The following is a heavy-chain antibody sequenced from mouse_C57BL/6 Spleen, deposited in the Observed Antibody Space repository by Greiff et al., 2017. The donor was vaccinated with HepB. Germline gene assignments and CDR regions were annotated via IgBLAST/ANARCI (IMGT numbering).Heavy chain of an antibody. CDR1: GYTFTDYY. Sequence: VKLVESGAELVRPGASVKLSCKASGYTFTDYYINWVKQRPGQGLEWIARIYPGSGNTYYNEKFKGKATLTAEKSSSTAYMQLSSLTSEDSAVYFCAREGLRYHAMDYWGQGTSVTVSS. CDR3: AREGLRYHAMDY. J-gene: IGHJ4*01. V-gene: IGHV1-76*01. CDR2: IYPGSGNT. D-gene: IGHD1-1*01.